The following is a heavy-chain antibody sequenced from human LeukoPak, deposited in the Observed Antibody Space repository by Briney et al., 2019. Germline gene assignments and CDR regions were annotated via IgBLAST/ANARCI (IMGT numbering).Heavy chain of an antibody. CDR1: GFTFSSYG. CDR3: AKDHNWNGNYYYYYMDV. J-gene: IGHJ6*03. D-gene: IGHD1-20*01. V-gene: IGHV3-33*06. CDR2: IWYDGSNK. Sequence: RGSLRLSCAASGFTFSSYGIHWVRQAPGKGLEWVAVIWYDGSNKYYADSVKGRFTISRDNSKNTLYLQMNSLRAEDTAVYYCAKDHNWNGNYYYYYMDVWGKGTTVTVSS.